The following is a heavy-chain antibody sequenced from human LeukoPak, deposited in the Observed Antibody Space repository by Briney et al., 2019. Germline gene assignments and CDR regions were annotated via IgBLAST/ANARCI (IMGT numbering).Heavy chain of an antibody. CDR3: AKDASITGRSEAYDY. J-gene: IGHJ4*02. CDR2: ISESGHST. D-gene: IGHD2/OR15-2a*01. V-gene: IGHV3-23*01. CDR1: GFTFSSYA. Sequence: HPGGSLRLSCAASGFTFSSYAMTWVRQAPGKGLEWVSGISESGHSTNYADSVRGRCTMSRDNSKNTLYLQMNSLRAEDTAVYYCAKDASITGRSEAYDYWGQGTLVTVSS.